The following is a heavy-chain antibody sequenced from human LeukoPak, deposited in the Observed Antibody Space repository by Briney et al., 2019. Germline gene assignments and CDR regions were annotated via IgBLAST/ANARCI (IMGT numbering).Heavy chain of an antibody. D-gene: IGHD3-22*01. CDR1: GFTFNNYA. CDR3: AKGQGSYYDSSGYYLFDY. Sequence: GGSLRLSCAASGFTFNNYAMTWVRQAPGKGLEWVSAISGSGGTTLYADSVKGRFTISRDNSKNTLYLQMNSLRAEDTAVYYCAKGQGSYYDSSGYYLFDYWGQGTLVTVSS. CDR2: ISGSGGTT. V-gene: IGHV3-23*01. J-gene: IGHJ4*02.